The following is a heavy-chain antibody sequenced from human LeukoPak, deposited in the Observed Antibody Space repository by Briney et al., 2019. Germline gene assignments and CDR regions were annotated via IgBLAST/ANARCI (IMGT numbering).Heavy chain of an antibody. CDR1: GGSISSYY. J-gene: IGHJ6*03. CDR2: IYYSGST. Sequence: SETLSLTCTVSGGSISSYYWSWIRQPPGKGLEWIGYIYYSGSTNYNPSLKSRVTISVDTSKNQFSLKLSSVTAADTAVYYCARAIPNYDFWSGYLRGYYYYYMDVWGKGTTVTVSS. V-gene: IGHV4-59*01. CDR3: ARAIPNYDFWSGYLRGYYYYYMDV. D-gene: IGHD3-3*01.